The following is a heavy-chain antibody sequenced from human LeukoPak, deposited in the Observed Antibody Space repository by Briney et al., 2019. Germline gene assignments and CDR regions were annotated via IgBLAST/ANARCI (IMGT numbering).Heavy chain of an antibody. Sequence: ASVKVSCKASGYTFTSYGISWVRQAPGQGLEWMGWISAYNGNTNYAQKLQGRVTMTTDTSTSTAYMELRSLRSDDTAVYYCARAGSGSGSYLTYCYDSSGFDYWGQGTLVTVSS. CDR1: GYTFTSYG. V-gene: IGHV1-18*01. J-gene: IGHJ4*02. CDR2: ISAYNGNT. CDR3: ARAGSGSGSYLTYCYDSSGFDY. D-gene: IGHD3-22*01.